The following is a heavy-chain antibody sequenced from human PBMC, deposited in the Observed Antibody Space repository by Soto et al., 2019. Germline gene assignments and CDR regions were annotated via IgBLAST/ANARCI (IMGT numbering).Heavy chain of an antibody. CDR1: GFTFSSYG. V-gene: IGHV3-33*01. CDR3: ARRGPGTYFDY. CDR2: IWYDGSNK. Sequence: GGSLRLSCAASGFTFSSYGMHWVRQAPGKGLEWVAVIWYDGSNKYYADSVKGRFTISRDNSKNTLYLQMNSLRTEDTAVYYCARRGPGTYFDYWGQGTLVTVSS. D-gene: IGHD6-13*01. J-gene: IGHJ4*02.